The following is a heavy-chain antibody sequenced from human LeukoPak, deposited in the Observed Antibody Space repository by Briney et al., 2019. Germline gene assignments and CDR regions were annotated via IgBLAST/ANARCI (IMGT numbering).Heavy chain of an antibody. CDR2: ISSSSTYI. D-gene: IGHD4-11*01. Sequence: PGGSLRLSCAASGFTFSSYSMNWVRQAPGKGLEWVSSISSSSTYIYYADSVKGRFTISRDKAKNSLHLQMNSLRAEDTAVYYCARDLTTVTTAVFAYWGQGTLVTVSS. J-gene: IGHJ4*02. CDR3: ARDLTTVTTAVFAY. CDR1: GFTFSSYS. V-gene: IGHV3-21*06.